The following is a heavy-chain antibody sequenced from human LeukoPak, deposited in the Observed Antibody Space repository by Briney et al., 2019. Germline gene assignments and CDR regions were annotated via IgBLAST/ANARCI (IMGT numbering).Heavy chain of an antibody. J-gene: IGHJ3*02. V-gene: IGHV3-23*01. CDR2: VSDSGDNT. Sequence: GGSLRLSCAASGFTFSSYAMSWVRQAPGKGLEWVSAVSDSGDNTHYADSVKGRFTISRDNSKNTLYLQMNSLRAEDTAVYYCAKDLYYYDSSGYYFQGQAFDIWGQGTMVTVSS. CDR3: AKDLYYYDSSGYYFQGQAFDI. CDR1: GFTFSSYA. D-gene: IGHD3-22*01.